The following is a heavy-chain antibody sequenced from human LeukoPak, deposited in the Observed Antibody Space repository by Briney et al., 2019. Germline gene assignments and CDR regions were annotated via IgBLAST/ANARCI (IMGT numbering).Heavy chain of an antibody. V-gene: IGHV3-21*01. J-gene: IGHJ6*02. D-gene: IGHD5-18*01. CDR3: ARDGEYSYGWGRYYYYGMDV. CDR2: ISSSSSYI. Sequence: GGSLRLSCAASGFTSSSYSMNWVRQAPGKGLEWVSSISSSSSYIYYADSVKGRFTISRDNAKNSLYLQMNSLRAEDTAVYYRARDGEYSYGWGRYYYYGMDVWGQGTTVTVSS. CDR1: GFTSSSYS.